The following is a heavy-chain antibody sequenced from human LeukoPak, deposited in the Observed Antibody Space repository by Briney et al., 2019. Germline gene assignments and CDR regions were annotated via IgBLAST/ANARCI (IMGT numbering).Heavy chain of an antibody. J-gene: IGHJ5*02. V-gene: IGHV1-46*01. Sequence: ASVKVSCKASGYTFTSYYMHWVRQAPGHGLVWLGIINPRGGSTSYAQKFQGRVTMTRDMSTSTVYMELSSLRSEDTAVYYCARDNVWDSSSWYNWFDPWGQGTLVTVSS. CDR1: GYTFTSYY. CDR2: INPRGGST. D-gene: IGHD6-13*01. CDR3: ARDNVWDSSSWYNWFDP.